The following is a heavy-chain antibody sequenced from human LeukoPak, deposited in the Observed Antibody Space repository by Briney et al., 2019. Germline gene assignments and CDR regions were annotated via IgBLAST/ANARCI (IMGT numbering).Heavy chain of an antibody. Sequence: GGSLRLSCAASGFTFSNYCMNWVRQAPGKGLEWVSYISSSGTAIYYADSVRGRFTISRDNAENSLFLQMNSLRDEDTAVYYCARGTYGEYGGPAYWGQGTLVTVSS. J-gene: IGHJ4*02. CDR2: ISSSGTAI. D-gene: IGHD4-17*01. V-gene: IGHV3-48*02. CDR3: ARGTYGEYGGPAY. CDR1: GFTFSNYC.